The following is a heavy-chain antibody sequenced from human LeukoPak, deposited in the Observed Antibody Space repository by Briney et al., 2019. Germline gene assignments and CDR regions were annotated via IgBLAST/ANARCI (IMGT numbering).Heavy chain of an antibody. J-gene: IGHJ4*02. CDR1: GFTFSSYA. Sequence: GSLRLSCAASGFTFSSYAISWVRQAPGKGLEWVSAISGSGGSTYYADSVKGRFTISRDNSKNTLYLQMNSLRAEDTAIYYCANLIYYDSSGYYNDYWGQGTLVTVSS. CDR3: ANLIYYDSSGYYNDY. D-gene: IGHD3-22*01. V-gene: IGHV3-23*01. CDR2: ISGSGGST.